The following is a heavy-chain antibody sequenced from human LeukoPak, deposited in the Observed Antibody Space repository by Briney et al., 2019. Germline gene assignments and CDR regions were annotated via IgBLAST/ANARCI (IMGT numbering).Heavy chain of an antibody. CDR3: ARDLDWILFDY. J-gene: IGHJ4*02. V-gene: IGHV3-74*03. CDR1: GFTFSTYW. Sequence: GGSLRLSCAASGFTFSTYWMHWVRQAPGKGPVWVSRVRPEGTTTAYADSVKGRFTISRDNAKNTLFLQMNSLSAEDTAVYYCARDLDWILFDYWGQGTLVTVSP. D-gene: IGHD3-9*01. CDR2: VRPEGTTT.